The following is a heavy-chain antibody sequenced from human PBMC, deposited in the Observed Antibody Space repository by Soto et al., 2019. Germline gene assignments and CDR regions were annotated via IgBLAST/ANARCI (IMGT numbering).Heavy chain of an antibody. CDR3: ATRGTPPADYYYYDGMDV. Sequence: GESLKISCKGSGYKFTSYWIGWVRQMPGKGLEWMGMIYPGDSDTRYSPSFQGQVTISADKSISTAYLQWSSLKASDTAMYYCATRGTPPADYYYYDGMDVWGQGTTVTVSS. D-gene: IGHD3-16*01. CDR1: GYKFTSYW. J-gene: IGHJ6*02. CDR2: IYPGDSDT. V-gene: IGHV5-51*01.